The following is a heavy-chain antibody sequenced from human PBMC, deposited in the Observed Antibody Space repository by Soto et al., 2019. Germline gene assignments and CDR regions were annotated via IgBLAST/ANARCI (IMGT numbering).Heavy chain of an antibody. V-gene: IGHV1-46*01. J-gene: IGHJ6*02. CDR1: GYTFTSYY. D-gene: IGHD3-16*01. CDR3: AREGEMPYYYYGLDV. CDR2: INPSGGST. Sequence: ASVKVSCKASGYTFTSYYIHWVRQAPGQGLEWMGIINPSGGSTTYAQKFQGRVTMTTDTSTSTVYMDLRSLRSDDTAVYYCAREGEMPYYYYGLDVWGQGTTVTVSS.